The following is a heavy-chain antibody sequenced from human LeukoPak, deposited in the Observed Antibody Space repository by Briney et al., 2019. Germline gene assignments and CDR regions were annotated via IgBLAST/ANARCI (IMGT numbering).Heavy chain of an antibody. Sequence: SETLSLTGTLSGASISGSSYYWVWIRQPPVKGLDWIWSNDDSGSTCYNPSLKSRVTISVDTSKNQFSLKLISVTAADTAVYYCARRTQYYYYYYGMDVWGQGTTVTVSS. CDR2: NDDSGST. D-gene: IGHD2-2*01. V-gene: IGHV4-39*01. J-gene: IGHJ6*02. CDR3: ARRTQYYYYYYGMDV. CDR1: GASISGSSYY.